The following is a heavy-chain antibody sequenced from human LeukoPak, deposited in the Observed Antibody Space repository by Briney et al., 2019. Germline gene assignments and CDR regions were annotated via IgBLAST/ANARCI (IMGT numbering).Heavy chain of an antibody. J-gene: IGHJ4*02. CDR1: GFTFSSYS. CDR2: ISSSSSTI. D-gene: IGHD3-22*01. Sequence: GSLRLSCAASGFTFSSYSMNWVRQAPGKGLEWVSYISSSSSTIYYADSVKGRFTISRDNSKNTLYLQMNSLRAEDTAVYYCAKDLWDSSGYYPFDYWGQGTLVTVSS. CDR3: AKDLWDSSGYYPFDY. V-gene: IGHV3-48*01.